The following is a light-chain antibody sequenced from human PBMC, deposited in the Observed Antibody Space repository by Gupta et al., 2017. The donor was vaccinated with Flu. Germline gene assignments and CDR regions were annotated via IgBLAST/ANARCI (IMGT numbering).Light chain of an antibody. CDR2: SNN. Sequence: QSVLTQPPSASGTPGQRVTISCSGSSANIGKNTVNWYHQLPGTAPNVLMYSNNLRPSEVPARFSGSKSGTSASLAISALQAEDEADYYCAAWDDSRNGVIFGGGTKLSVL. CDR1: SANIGKNT. J-gene: IGLJ2*01. CDR3: AAWDDSRNGVI. V-gene: IGLV1-44*01.